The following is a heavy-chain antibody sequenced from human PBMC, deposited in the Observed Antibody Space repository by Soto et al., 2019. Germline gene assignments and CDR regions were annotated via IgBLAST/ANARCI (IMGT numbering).Heavy chain of an antibody. D-gene: IGHD1-26*01. V-gene: IGHV1-69*13. CDR3: ATRGRIVGATRDYYYYYGMDV. J-gene: IGHJ6*02. CDR1: GGTFSSYA. CDR2: IIPIFGTA. Sequence: SVKVSCKASGGTFSSYAISWVRQAPGQGLEWMGGIIPIFGTANYAQKFQGRVTITADESTSTAYMELSSLRSEDTAVYYCATRGRIVGATRDYYYYYGMDVWGQGTTVTVSS.